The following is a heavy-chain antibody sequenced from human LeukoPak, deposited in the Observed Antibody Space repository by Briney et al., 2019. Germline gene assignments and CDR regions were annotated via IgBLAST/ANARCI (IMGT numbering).Heavy chain of an antibody. CDR2: TY. D-gene: IGHD5-18*01. CDR3: ARHVSGSAMMHYFDY. CDR1: GASIRSGRNY. J-gene: IGHJ4*02. Sequence: SETLSLTCNVSGASIRSGRNYWGWIRQSPGKGLEWIGSTYNPSLQSRVSISVDTSKNHISLKVFSLTAADTALYYCARHVSGSAMMHYFDYWGQGHLVTVSS. V-gene: IGHV4-39*01.